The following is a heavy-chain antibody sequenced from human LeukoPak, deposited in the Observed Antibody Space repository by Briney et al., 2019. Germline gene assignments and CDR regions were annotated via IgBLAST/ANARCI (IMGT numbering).Heavy chain of an antibody. CDR3: ARFFYDFWSGYYPTNDY. CDR1: GYTFTGYY. D-gene: IGHD3-3*01. Sequence: GASVKVSCKASGYTFTGYYMHWVRQAPGQGLEWMGIINPSGGSTSYAQKFRGRVTMTRDTSTSTVYMELSSLRSEDTAVYYCARFFYDFWSGYYPTNDYWGQGTLVTVPS. CDR2: INPSGGST. J-gene: IGHJ4*02. V-gene: IGHV1-46*01.